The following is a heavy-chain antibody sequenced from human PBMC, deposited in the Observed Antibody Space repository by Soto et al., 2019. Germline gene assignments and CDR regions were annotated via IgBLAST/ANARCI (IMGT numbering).Heavy chain of an antibody. V-gene: IGHV4-61*01. D-gene: IGHD3-10*01. J-gene: IGHJ4*02. CDR2: IFYTVST. CDR3: ARESIAMVQGLITRASDY. CDR1: GASVSGGSYY. Sequence: QVQLQESGPGLLKPSETLSLTCTVSGASVSGGSYYWSWIRQPPGKGLEWIGYIFYTVSTNYNPSLSSLVTISVDTSKNQFSLKLRSVTAADTAVYYCARESIAMVQGLITRASDYWGQGTLVAVSS.